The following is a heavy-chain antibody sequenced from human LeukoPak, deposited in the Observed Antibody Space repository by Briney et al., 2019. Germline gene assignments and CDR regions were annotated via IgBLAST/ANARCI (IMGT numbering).Heavy chain of an antibody. Sequence: GASVRLSCAASGFIFRNYAMSWVRQAPGKGLEWVSAITGSGDTTYYADSVKGRLTVSRDNSKNTLYVEMNTLRAEDTAVYYCAKWGDYDILTGYYVSDFWGQGTLVTVSS. J-gene: IGHJ4*02. CDR3: AKWGDYDILTGYYVSDF. CDR2: ITGSGDTT. CDR1: GFIFRNYA. D-gene: IGHD3-9*01. V-gene: IGHV3-23*01.